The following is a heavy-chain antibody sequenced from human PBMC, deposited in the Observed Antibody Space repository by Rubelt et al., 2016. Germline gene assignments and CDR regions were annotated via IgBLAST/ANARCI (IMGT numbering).Heavy chain of an antibody. J-gene: IGHJ3*02. Sequence: GKGLEWISYISSSSTTIYYADSVKGRFTISRDNAKNSLYLQMNSLRGEDTAVYYCSRRSMGATSAFEIWGQGTMVTVSS. D-gene: IGHD1-26*01. V-gene: IGHV3-48*01. CDR2: ISSSSTTI. CDR3: SRRSMGATSAFEI.